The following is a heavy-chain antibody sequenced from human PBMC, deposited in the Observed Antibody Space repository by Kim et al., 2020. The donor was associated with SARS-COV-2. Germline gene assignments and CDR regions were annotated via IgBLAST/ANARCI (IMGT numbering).Heavy chain of an antibody. J-gene: IGHJ4*01. V-gene: IGHV4-34*01. CDR2: INHSGST. CDR3: ARIQGYCSSTSCYYIDY. CDR1: GGSFSGYY. Sequence: SETLSLTCAVYGGSFSGYYWSWIRQPPGKGLEWIGEINHSGSTNYNPSLKSRVTISVDTSKNQFSLKLSSVTAADTAVYYCARIQGYCSSTSCYYIDYWGHGTRVTASS. D-gene: IGHD2-2*01.